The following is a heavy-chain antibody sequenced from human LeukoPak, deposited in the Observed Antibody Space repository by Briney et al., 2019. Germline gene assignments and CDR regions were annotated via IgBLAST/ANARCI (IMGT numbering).Heavy chain of an antibody. V-gene: IGHV3-53*01. CDR1: GFTVSSNY. D-gene: IGHD5-24*01. J-gene: IGHJ4*02. CDR3: AREGDGYNYSL. Sequence: PGGSLRLSCAASGFTVSSNYMSWVRQAPGKGLEWVSVIYSGGSTYYADSVKGRFTISRDNSKNTLYLQMNSPRAEDTAVYYCAREGDGYNYSLWGQGTLVTVSS. CDR2: IYSGGST.